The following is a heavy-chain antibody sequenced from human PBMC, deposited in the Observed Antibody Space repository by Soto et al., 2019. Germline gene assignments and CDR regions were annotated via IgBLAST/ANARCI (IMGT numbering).Heavy chain of an antibody. CDR2: IYARGAT. J-gene: IGHJ4*02. CDR3: ARVPAYTSGLDV. CDR1: GFVISNSY. V-gene: IGHV3-53*01. D-gene: IGHD2-15*01. Sequence: EVQLVESGGGVIRPGGSLRLSCAASGFVISNSYMAWVRQAPGKGLEWVSTIYARGATFYADAVKGRFTISRDDPKNSLLLQMRSLRVEDTAIYYCARVPAYTSGLDVWGQGALVTVSS.